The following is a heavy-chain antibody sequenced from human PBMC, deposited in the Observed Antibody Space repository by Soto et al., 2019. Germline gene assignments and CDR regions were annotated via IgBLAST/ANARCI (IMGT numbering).Heavy chain of an antibody. D-gene: IGHD2-15*01. V-gene: IGHV1-24*01. CDR1: VYTLTELS. J-gene: IGHJ4*02. Sequence: ASVKISCKVSVYTLTELSMHWVRQAPGKGLEWMGGFDPEDGETIYAQKFQGRVTMTEDTSTDTAYMELSSLRSEDTAVYYCAAYSTGGFDYWGQGTLVTVSS. CDR3: AAYSTGGFDY. CDR2: FDPEDGET.